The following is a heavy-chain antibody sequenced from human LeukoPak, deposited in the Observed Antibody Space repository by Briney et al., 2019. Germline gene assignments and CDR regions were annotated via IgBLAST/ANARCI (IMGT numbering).Heavy chain of an antibody. CDR1: GGSISGYY. CDR3: ARLGGRRETYGWLGP. J-gene: IGHJ5*02. Sequence: SETLSLTCTVSGGSISGYYWSWIRQPAGKGLEYIGYIYYSGSINYNPSLNCRVTMSVDTSKNQFSLRLTSVTAADTAVYYCARLGGRRETYGWLGPWGQGTLVTVSS. CDR2: IYYSGSI. D-gene: IGHD3-16*01. V-gene: IGHV4-59*01.